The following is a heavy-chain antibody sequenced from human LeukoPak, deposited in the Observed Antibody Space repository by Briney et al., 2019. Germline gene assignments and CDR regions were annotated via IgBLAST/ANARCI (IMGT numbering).Heavy chain of an antibody. CDR1: GYSFTNYW. CDR2: IFPADSET. V-gene: IGHV5-51*01. D-gene: IGHD6-19*01. Sequence: GASLKISCKGSGYSFTNYWIGWVRPMPGKGLGWMGIIFPADSETRYSPSFQGQVTISADKSISTAYLQWSSLKASDTAMYYCASSTIAVAGTGGFDHWGQGTLVTVSS. CDR3: ASSTIAVAGTGGFDH. J-gene: IGHJ4*02.